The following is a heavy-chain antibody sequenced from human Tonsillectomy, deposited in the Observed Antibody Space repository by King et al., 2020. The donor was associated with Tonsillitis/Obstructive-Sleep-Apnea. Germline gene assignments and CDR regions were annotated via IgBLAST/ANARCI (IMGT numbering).Heavy chain of an antibody. D-gene: IGHD5-12*01. CDR1: GFTFSSHG. Sequence: VQLVESGGGVVQPGGSLRLSCAASGFTFSSHGMHWVRQAPGKGLEWGALIWYDESKTYYADSVKGRFTISREDSKDTLYLVMNSLRTEDTGVYDCARDRGYGSCDSWGQGTLVTVSS. J-gene: IGHJ4*02. CDR3: ARDRGYGSCDS. V-gene: IGHV3-33*01. CDR2: IWYDESKT.